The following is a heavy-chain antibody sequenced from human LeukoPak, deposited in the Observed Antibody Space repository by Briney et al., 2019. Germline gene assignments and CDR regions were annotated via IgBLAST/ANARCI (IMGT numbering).Heavy chain of an antibody. V-gene: IGHV1-18*04. CDR2: ISVYNGDT. Sequence: ASVTVSCTASGYTFTSYGISWVRQAPGPGLEWMGWISVYNGDTNYAQKLQGRVTMTTNTTTSTAYMELRSLRYDDTAVYYCAAHYYDILTGYFNWFDPWGQGTLVTVSS. D-gene: IGHD3-9*01. CDR3: AAHYYDILTGYFNWFDP. J-gene: IGHJ5*02. CDR1: GYTFTSYG.